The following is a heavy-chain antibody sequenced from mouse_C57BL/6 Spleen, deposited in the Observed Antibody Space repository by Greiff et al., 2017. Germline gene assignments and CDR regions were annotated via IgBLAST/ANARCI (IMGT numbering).Heavy chain of an antibody. CDR2: INPNNGGT. Sequence: VQLQQSGPELVKPGASVKIPCKASGYTFPDYNMDWVKQSHGKSLEWIGDINPNNGGTIYNQKFKGKATLTVDKSSSTAYMELRSLTSEDTAVYYCARGDYYGSSYAMDYWGQVTSVTVSS. D-gene: IGHD1-1*01. V-gene: IGHV1-18*01. CDR3: ARGDYYGSSYAMDY. CDR1: GYTFPDYN. J-gene: IGHJ4*01.